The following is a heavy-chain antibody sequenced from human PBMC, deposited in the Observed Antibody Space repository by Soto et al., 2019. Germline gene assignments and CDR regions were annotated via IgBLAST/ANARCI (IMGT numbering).Heavy chain of an antibody. CDR3: ASIGDTAMDY. CDR1: GGSISSGGYY. Sequence: QVQLQESGPGLVKPSQTLSLTCTVSGGSISSGGYYWSWIRQHPGKGLEWIGYIYYSGSTYYNPSRKSRVTISVDTYKNQFPLKLSAVTAADTAVYYCASIGDTAMDYWGQGTLVTVSS. V-gene: IGHV4-31*03. CDR2: IYYSGST. J-gene: IGHJ4*02. D-gene: IGHD5-18*01.